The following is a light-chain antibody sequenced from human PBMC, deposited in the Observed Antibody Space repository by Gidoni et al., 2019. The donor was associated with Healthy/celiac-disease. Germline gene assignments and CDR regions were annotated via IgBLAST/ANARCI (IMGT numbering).Light chain of an antibody. CDR3: SSYTSSSSLV. CDR1: SSDVGGYNY. J-gene: IGLJ1*01. CDR2: EVS. Sequence: QSALTQPASVPGSPGQSITISCTGTSSDVGGYNYVSWYQQHPGKAPKLMIYEVSNRPSGVSNRFSGSKSGNTASLTISGFQAEDEADYYCSSYTSSSSLVFGTGTKVTVL. V-gene: IGLV2-14*01.